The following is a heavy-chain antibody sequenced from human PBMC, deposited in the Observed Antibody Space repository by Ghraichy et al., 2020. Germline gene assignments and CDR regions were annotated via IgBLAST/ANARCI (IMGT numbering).Heavy chain of an antibody. D-gene: IGHD3-10*01. CDR3: ARVNYLYHYGMDV. Sequence: GGSLRLSCAASGFTFSSYWMSWVRQAPGKGLEWVANIKQDGSEKYYVDSVKGRFTISRDNAKNSLYLQMNSLRAEDTAVYYCARVNYLYHYGMDVWGQGTTVTVSS. J-gene: IGHJ6*02. V-gene: IGHV3-7*01. CDR2: IKQDGSEK. CDR1: GFTFSSYW.